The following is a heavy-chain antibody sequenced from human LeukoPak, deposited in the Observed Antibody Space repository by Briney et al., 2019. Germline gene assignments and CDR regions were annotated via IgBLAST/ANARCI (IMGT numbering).Heavy chain of an antibody. CDR2: INPNSGGT. CDR3: VKGERYYDFWSGRENYGMDV. J-gene: IGHJ6*02. Sequence: ASVKVSCKASGYTFTGNYMHWVRQAPGQGLEWMGWINPNSGGTNYAQKFQGWVTMTRDTSISTAYMELSRLRSDDTAVYYCVKGERYYDFWSGRENYGMDVWGQGTTVTVSS. V-gene: IGHV1-2*04. CDR1: GYTFTGNY. D-gene: IGHD3-3*01.